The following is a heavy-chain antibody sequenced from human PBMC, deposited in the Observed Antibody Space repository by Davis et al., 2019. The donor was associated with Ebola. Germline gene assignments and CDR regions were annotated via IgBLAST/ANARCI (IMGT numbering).Heavy chain of an antibody. Sequence: GGSLRLSCAASGFTFSSYGMHWVRQAPGKGLEWVAVISYDGSNKYYADSVKGRFTISRDNSKNTLYLQMNSLGAEDTALYYCALGAYDFWSAFYYWGQGSLVTVSS. CDR2: ISYDGSNK. CDR1: GFTFSSYG. CDR3: ALGAYDFWSAFYY. D-gene: IGHD3-3*01. J-gene: IGHJ4*02. V-gene: IGHV3-30*03.